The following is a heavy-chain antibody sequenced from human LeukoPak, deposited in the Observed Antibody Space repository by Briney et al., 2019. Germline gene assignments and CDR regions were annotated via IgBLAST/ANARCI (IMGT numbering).Heavy chain of an antibody. CDR1: GYTLTELS. J-gene: IGHJ4*02. CDR3: ARERHYYDSSGYYYSEVLYYFDY. CDR2: LDPEDGET. V-gene: IGHV1-24*01. Sequence: ASVKVSCKVSGYTLTELSMHWVRQAPGKGLEWMGGLDPEDGETIYAQKFQGRVTMTRDTSISTAYMELSRLRSDDTAVYYCARERHYYDSSGYYYSEVLYYFDYWGQGTLVTVSS. D-gene: IGHD3-22*01.